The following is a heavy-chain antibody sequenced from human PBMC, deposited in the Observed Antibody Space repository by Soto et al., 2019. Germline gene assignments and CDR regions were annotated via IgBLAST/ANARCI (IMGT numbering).Heavy chain of an antibody. CDR2: IYTTGST. V-gene: IGHV4-4*07. Sequence: SETLSHTCTVSGGSISTYFWSWIRPPAGGGLEWIGRIYTTGSTNYNPSLKSRVTMSLDTSRNQFSLKLSSVTAADTAVYYCAREGGYFDSSGSGVYHYHGVDVWGQGTTVTVSS. CDR1: GGSISTYF. J-gene: IGHJ6*02. D-gene: IGHD3-22*01. CDR3: AREGGYFDSSGSGVYHYHGVDV.